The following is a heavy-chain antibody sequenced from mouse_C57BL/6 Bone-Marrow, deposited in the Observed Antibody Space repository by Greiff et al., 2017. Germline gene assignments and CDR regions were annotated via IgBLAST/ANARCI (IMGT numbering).Heavy chain of an antibody. V-gene: IGHV3-1*01. CDR1: GYSITSGYD. Sequence: EVMLVESGPGMVKPSQSLSLTCTVTGYSITSGYDWHWIRHFPGNKLEWMGYISYSGSTNYNPSLKSRISITHDTSKNHFFLKLNSVTTEDTATYYCAREGAALYFDYWGQGTTLTVSS. J-gene: IGHJ2*01. CDR2: ISYSGST. CDR3: AREGAALYFDY.